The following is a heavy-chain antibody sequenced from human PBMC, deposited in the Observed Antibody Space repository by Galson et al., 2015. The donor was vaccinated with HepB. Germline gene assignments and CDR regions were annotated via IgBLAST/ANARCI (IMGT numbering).Heavy chain of an antibody. CDR3: ARDHSRGVGYGSGSYARYFDY. CDR1: GFTFSSYS. Sequence: SLRLSCAASGFTFSSYSMNWVRQAPGKGLEWVSSISSSSSYIYYADSVKGRFTISRDNAKNSLYLQMNSLRAEDTAVYYCARDHSRGVGYGSGSYARYFDYWGQGTLVTVSS. V-gene: IGHV3-21*01. J-gene: IGHJ4*02. CDR2: ISSSSSYI. D-gene: IGHD3-10*01.